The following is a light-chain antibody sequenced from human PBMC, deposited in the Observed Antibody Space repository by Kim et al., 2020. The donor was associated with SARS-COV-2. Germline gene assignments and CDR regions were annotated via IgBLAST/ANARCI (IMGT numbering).Light chain of an antibody. CDR2: TAS. Sequence: ASVGDSITITCRASQDITNFLAWFQQKPGKAPKSLIYTASTLQSGVPSKFSGSGSGTEFTLTIDRLQPEDFATYYCHQYVSYPPTFGQGTKVDIK. CDR1: QDITNF. J-gene: IGKJ2*01. CDR3: HQYVSYPPT. V-gene: IGKV1-16*02.